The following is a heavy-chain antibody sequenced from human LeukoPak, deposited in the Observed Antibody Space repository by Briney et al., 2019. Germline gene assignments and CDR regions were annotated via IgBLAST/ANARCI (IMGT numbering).Heavy chain of an antibody. D-gene: IGHD2-15*01. CDR1: GFTFSSYG. V-gene: IGHV3-30*18. Sequence: GGSLRLSCAASGFTFSSYGMHWVRQAPGKGLEWVAVISYDGSDKYYADSVKGRFTISRDNSKNTLYLQMNSLRAEDTAVYYCAKDQGVVAATDDYYYYGMDVWGQGTTVTVSS. CDR3: AKDQGVVAATDDYYYYGMDV. CDR2: ISYDGSDK. J-gene: IGHJ6*02.